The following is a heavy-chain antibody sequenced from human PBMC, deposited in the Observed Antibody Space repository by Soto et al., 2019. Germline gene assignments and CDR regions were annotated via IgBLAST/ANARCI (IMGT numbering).Heavy chain of an antibody. J-gene: IGHJ4*02. CDR2: IYPSGST. CDR1: GGSISSGGYS. Sequence: QLQLQESGSGLVKPSQTLSLTCAVSGGSISSGGYSWSWIRQPPGKGLEWIGYIYPSGSTYYNPSPXSXXTISVDRSKNQFSLTLSSVTAADTAVYYCARASTTVTTRDYGGQGTLVTVSS. V-gene: IGHV4-30-2*01. CDR3: ARASTTVTTRDY. D-gene: IGHD4-17*01.